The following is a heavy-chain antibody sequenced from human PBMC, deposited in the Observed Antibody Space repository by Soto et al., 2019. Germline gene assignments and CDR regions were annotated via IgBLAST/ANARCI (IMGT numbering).Heavy chain of an antibody. CDR3: ARVPGYSIGDL. D-gene: IGHD2-21*01. J-gene: IGHJ2*01. V-gene: IGHV1-2*04. CDR1: GYTFTVYY. CDR2: INPNSGGT. Sequence: ASVKVSCKASGYTFTVYYMHWVRQAPGQGLEWMGWINPNSGGTNYAQKFQGWVTMTRDTSISTAYMELSSLRSEDTAVYYCARVPGYSIGDLWGRGTLVTVSS.